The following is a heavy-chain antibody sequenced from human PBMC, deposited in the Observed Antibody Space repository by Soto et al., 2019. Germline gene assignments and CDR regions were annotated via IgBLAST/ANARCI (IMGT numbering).Heavy chain of an antibody. J-gene: IGHJ6*01. CDR2: INPDSGRT. Sequence: ASVTVSCKGSGYSFTVYYLHCVRQAPGQGLEWMGYINPDSGRTRYAQKFQGTVTMTRDTSITTAYLELSSLKYDDSAIFYCALSFSQTNIDVWGQGTTVTVSS. CDR3: ALSFSQTNIDV. V-gene: IGHV1-2*02. CDR1: GYSFTVYY.